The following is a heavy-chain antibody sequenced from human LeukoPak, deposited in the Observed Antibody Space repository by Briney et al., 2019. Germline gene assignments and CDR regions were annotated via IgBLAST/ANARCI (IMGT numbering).Heavy chain of an antibody. CDR1: GFTFSSYA. V-gene: IGHV3-23*01. Sequence: GGSLRLSCAASGFTFSSYAMSWVRQAPGKGLEWVSAISGSGGSTYYADSVKGRFTISRDNSKNTLYLQMNSLRAEDTAVYHCAGLNFGKKRGYSYGPGDYWGQGTLVTVSS. D-gene: IGHD5-18*01. CDR2: ISGSGGST. J-gene: IGHJ4*02. CDR3: AGLNFGKKRGYSYGPGDY.